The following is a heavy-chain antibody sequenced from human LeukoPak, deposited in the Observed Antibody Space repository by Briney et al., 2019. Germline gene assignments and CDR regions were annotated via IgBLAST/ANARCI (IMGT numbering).Heavy chain of an antibody. V-gene: IGHV3-7*01. CDR2: IKQDGSEK. CDR3: ARGGNHGDYWYFDL. J-gene: IGHJ2*01. Sequence: GGSLRLSCAASGFTFSSYWMTWVRQAPGKGLEWVANIKQDGSEKYYVDSVKGRFTISRDNAETSLHLQMNSLRAEDTAVYYCARGGNHGDYWYFDLWGRGTLVTVSS. CDR1: GFTFSSYW. D-gene: IGHD4-17*01.